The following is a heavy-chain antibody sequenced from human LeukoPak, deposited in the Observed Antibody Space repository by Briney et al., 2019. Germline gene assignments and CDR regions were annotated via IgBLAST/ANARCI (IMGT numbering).Heavy chain of an antibody. CDR2: INHSGST. J-gene: IGHJ3*02. D-gene: IGHD2-15*01. V-gene: IGHV4-34*01. CDR1: GGSFSGYY. Sequence: SETLSLTCAVYGGSFSGYYWSWIRQPPGKGLEWIGEINHSGSTNYNPSLKSRVTISVDTCKNQFSLKLSSVTAADTAVYYCAREEVVVAANAFDIWGQGTMVTVSS. CDR3: AREEVVVAANAFDI.